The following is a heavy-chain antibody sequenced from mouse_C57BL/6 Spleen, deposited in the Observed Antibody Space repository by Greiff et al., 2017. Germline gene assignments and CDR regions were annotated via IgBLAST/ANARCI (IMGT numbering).Heavy chain of an antibody. CDR1: GYTFTSYW. Sequence: QVQLQQPGTELVKPGASVKLSCKASGYTFTSYWMHWVKQRPGQGLEWIGNINPSNGGTNYNEKFKSKATLTVDKSSSTAYMQLSSLRTEDSAVYYWARSGTTVVNYAMDYWGQGTSVTVS. D-gene: IGHD1-1*01. J-gene: IGHJ4*01. V-gene: IGHV1-53*01. CDR3: ARSGTTVVNYAMDY. CDR2: INPSNGGT.